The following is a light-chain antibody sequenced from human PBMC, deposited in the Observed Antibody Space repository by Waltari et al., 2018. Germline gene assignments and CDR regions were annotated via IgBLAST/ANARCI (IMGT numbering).Light chain of an antibody. CDR1: QSVGTY. CDR3: QQRRNWPLT. Sequence: EIVLTQSPAILSFSPGERATLPCRASQSVGTYLAWYQQRPGQSPRLLIYDASNRATGIPARFTGSGSETDFTLTISSLQPEDFAVYYCQQRRNWPLTFGGGTRVQI. V-gene: IGKV3-11*01. J-gene: IGKJ4*01. CDR2: DAS.